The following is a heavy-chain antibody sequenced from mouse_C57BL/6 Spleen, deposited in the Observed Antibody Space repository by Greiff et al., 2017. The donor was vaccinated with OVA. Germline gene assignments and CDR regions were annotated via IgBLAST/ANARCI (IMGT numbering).Heavy chain of an antibody. CDR2: IDPSDSYT. Sequence: QVQLQQPGAELVKPGASVKLSCKASGYTFTSYWMQWVKQRPGQGLEWIGEIDPSDSYTNYNQKFKGKATLTLDTSSSTAYMQLSSLTSEDSAVYYCARRLSDYWGQGTTLTVSS. CDR1: GYTFTSYW. J-gene: IGHJ2*01. V-gene: IGHV1-50*01. CDR3: ARRLSDY.